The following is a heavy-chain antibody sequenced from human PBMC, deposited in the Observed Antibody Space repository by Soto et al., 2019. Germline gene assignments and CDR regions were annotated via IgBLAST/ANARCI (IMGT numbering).Heavy chain of an antibody. Sequence: EVQLVESGGDLVQPGGSLRLSCVASGFTFNTYWMSWVRQAPGKGLEWVAKIKEDGSDKYYVDSVKGRFTISRDNAKNLFYLQMNSLGAGDTAMYYCARFTRGSSGDYWGQGTLVTVSS. CDR2: IKEDGSDK. CDR1: GFTFNTYW. D-gene: IGHD6-25*01. CDR3: ARFTRGSSGDY. J-gene: IGHJ4*02. V-gene: IGHV3-7*01.